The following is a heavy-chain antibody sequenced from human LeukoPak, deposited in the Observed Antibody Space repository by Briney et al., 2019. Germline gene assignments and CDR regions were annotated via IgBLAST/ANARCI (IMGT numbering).Heavy chain of an antibody. V-gene: IGHV4-59*01. Sequence: SETLSLTCTVSGASINNYYWSWIRQPPGKGLEWIGYISYSGSTNYNPSLKSRVTISIDTSTKQFFLWLSSVTAADTAVYYCARVPRSSGTYWLDPYYFDYWGQGTLVTVSS. CDR1: GASINNYY. D-gene: IGHD1-26*01. J-gene: IGHJ4*02. CDR2: ISYSGST. CDR3: ARVPRSSGTYWLDPYYFDY.